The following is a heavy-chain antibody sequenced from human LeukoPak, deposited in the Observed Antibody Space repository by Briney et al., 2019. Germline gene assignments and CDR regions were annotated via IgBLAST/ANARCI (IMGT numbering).Heavy chain of an antibody. CDR2: ISAYNGNT. Sequence: ASVKVSCKASGYTFTSYGISWVRQAPGQGLEWMGWISAYNGNTNYAQKLQGRVTMTTDTSTSTAYMELRSLRSDDTAVYYCARVDSRYFDWLVEAFDICGQGTMVTASS. CDR1: GYTFTSYG. CDR3: ARVDSRYFDWLVEAFDI. V-gene: IGHV1-18*01. J-gene: IGHJ3*02. D-gene: IGHD3-9*01.